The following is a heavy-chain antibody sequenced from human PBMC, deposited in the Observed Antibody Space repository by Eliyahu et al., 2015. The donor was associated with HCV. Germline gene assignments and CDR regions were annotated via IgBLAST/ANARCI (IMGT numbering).Heavy chain of an antibody. CDR3: AHSSHHYDSPDF. V-gene: IGHV1-46*01. J-gene: IGHJ4*02. Sequence: QVQLVQSGAEVXKPGASVKISCKASGNIFSDFFVHWVRQAPGQGLEWMGIINTRSGDADNAEYFQGRVTMTRDTSTSTVYMELSSLRFEDTAMYYCAHSSHHYDSPDFWGQGTLVSVSS. CDR1: GNIFSDFF. D-gene: IGHD3-22*01. CDR2: INTRSGDA.